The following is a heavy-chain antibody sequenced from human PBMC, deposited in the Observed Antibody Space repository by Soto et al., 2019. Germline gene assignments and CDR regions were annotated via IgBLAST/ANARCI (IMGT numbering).Heavy chain of an antibody. J-gene: IGHJ4*02. CDR3: AKDAKILDWLPTSYYFDF. V-gene: IGHV3-23*01. D-gene: IGHD3-9*01. CDR2: ISRSGNST. Sequence: EVQVLESGGGLAQPGRSLRLSCAVSGLSFSSYAMTWVRQSPGKGLEWVSSISRSGNSTYSADSVRGRFTISRDKSKNTLYMQMTSLRAEDTAVYYCAKDAKILDWLPTSYYFDFWGQGTLVTVSS. CDR1: GLSFSSYA.